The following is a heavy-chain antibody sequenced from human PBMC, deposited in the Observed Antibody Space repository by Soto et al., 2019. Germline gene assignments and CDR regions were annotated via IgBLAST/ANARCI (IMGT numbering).Heavy chain of an antibody. D-gene: IGHD3-3*01. CDR2: ISGSGGST. CDR3: AKDRLFTIFGVVTPFDP. CDR1: GFTFSSYA. J-gene: IGHJ5*02. V-gene: IGHV3-23*01. Sequence: GGSLRLSCAASGFTFSSYAMSWVRQAPGKGLEWVSAISGSGGSTYYADSVKGRFTISRDNSKNTLYLQMNSLRAEDTAVYYCAKDRLFTIFGVVTPFDPWGQGTLVTVSS.